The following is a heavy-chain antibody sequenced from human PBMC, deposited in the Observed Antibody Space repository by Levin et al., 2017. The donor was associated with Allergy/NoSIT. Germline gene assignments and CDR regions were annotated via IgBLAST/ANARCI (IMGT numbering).Heavy chain of an antibody. CDR2: ISSSGSTI. J-gene: IGHJ6*02. Sequence: GGSLRLSCAASGFTFSDYYMSWIRQAPGKGLEWVSYISSSGSTIYYADSVKGRFTISRDNAKNSLYLQMNSLRAEDTAVYYCARDAQFWSGYYEGGGTYYYYGMDVWGQGTTVTVSS. V-gene: IGHV3-11*01. CDR1: GFTFSDYY. D-gene: IGHD3-3*01. CDR3: ARDAQFWSGYYEGGGTYYYYGMDV.